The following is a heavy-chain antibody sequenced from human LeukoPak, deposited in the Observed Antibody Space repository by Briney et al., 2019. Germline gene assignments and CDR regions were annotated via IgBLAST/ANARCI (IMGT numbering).Heavy chain of an antibody. CDR1: GFTFSSYG. V-gene: IGHV3-30*18. CDR2: ISYDGSNK. J-gene: IGHJ5*02. CDR3: AKAVVVVAATDLGWFDP. D-gene: IGHD2-15*01. Sequence: GRSLRLSCAASGFTFSSYGMHWVRQAPGKGLEWVAVISYDGSNKYYADSVKGRFTISRDNSKNTLYLQMNSLRAEDTAVYYCAKAVVVVAATDLGWFDPWGQGTLVTVSS.